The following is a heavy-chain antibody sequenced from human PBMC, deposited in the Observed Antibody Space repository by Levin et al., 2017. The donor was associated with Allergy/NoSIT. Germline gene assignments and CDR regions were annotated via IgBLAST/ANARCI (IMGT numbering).Heavy chain of an antibody. D-gene: IGHD1-26*01. Sequence: GESLKISCKASGYTFINYYMHWVRQAPGQGLEWMGIINSSGGSTTYAQKFQGRVTMTRDTSTSTVYMELSSLSSEDTALYYCARASVGATTLSPLDYWGQGTRVTVSS. CDR2: INSSGGST. CDR3: ARASVGATTLSPLDY. V-gene: IGHV1-46*01. J-gene: IGHJ4*02. CDR1: GYTFINYY.